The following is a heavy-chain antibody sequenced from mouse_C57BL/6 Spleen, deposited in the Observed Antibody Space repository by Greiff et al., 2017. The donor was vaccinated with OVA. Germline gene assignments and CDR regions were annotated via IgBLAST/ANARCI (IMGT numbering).Heavy chain of an antibody. CDR2: IRNKANNHAT. CDR1: GFTFSDAW. D-gene: IGHD1-1*01. V-gene: IGHV6-6*01. CDR3: TISYYGSLRDYAMDY. J-gene: IGHJ4*01. Sequence: EVQVVESGGGLVQPGGSMKLSCAASGFTFSDAWMDWVRQSPEKGLEWVAEIRNKANNHATYYAESVKGRFTISRDDSKSSVYLQMNSLRAEDTGIYYCTISYYGSLRDYAMDYWGQGTSVTVSS.